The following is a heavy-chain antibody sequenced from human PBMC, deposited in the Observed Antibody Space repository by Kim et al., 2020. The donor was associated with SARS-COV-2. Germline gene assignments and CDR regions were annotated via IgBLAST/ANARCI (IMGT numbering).Heavy chain of an antibody. CDR3: ASLPAPDAFDI. CDR1: GFTFSSYS. Sequence: GGSLRLSCAASGFTFSSYSMNWVRQAPGKGLEWVSSISSSSSYIYYADSVKGRFTISRDNAKNSLYLQMNSLRAEDTAVYYCASLPAPDAFDIWGQGTMVTVSS. V-gene: IGHV3-21*01. CDR2: ISSSSSYI. J-gene: IGHJ3*02.